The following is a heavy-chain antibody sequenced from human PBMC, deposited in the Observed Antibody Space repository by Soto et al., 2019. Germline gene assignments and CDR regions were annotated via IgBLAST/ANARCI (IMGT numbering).Heavy chain of an antibody. CDR1: GDSISTGYY. V-gene: IGHV4-38-2*02. CDR3: ARDGYDGSGSPYPAY. CDR2: IYHSGTT. D-gene: IGHD3-10*01. J-gene: IGHJ4*02. Sequence: SETLSLTCAVSGDSISTGYYWAWIRQPPGKGLEWIGSIYHSGTTYYNPSLKSRVTISVDTSKRQFSLRLTSVPAADTAVYYCARDGYDGSGSPYPAYWGPGTQVTVSS.